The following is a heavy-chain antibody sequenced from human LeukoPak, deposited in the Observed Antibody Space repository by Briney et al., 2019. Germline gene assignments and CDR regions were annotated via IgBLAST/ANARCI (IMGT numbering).Heavy chain of an antibody. V-gene: IGHV1-18*01. J-gene: IGHJ5*02. D-gene: IGHD1-14*01. CDR1: GYTFTNYD. Sequence: ASVKVSCKASGYTFTNYDINWVRQAPGQGLEWMGWISTYNGNTNYAQKLQGRVTMTTDTSTSTVYMELRSLRSDDTAVYYCARRREGTTHWFDPWGQGTLVTVSS. CDR3: ARRREGTTHWFDP. CDR2: ISTYNGNT.